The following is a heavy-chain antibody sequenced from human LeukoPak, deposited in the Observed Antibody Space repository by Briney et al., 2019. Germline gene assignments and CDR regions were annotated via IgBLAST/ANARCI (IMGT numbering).Heavy chain of an antibody. D-gene: IGHD3-22*01. CDR2: ISYDGSNK. CDR1: GFTFSSYG. CDR3: AKATTAIVVDNFFDY. V-gene: IGHV3-30*18. J-gene: IGHJ4*02. Sequence: GGSLRLSCAASGFTFSSYGMHWVRQAPGKGLEWVAVISYDGSNKYYADSVKGRFTISRDNSKNTLYLQMNSLRAEDTALYYCAKATTAIVVDNFFDYWGQGTLVSVSS.